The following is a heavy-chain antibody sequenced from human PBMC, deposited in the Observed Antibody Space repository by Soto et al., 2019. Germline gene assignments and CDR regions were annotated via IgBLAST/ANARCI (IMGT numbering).Heavy chain of an antibody. CDR2: TYYRSKWYN. V-gene: IGHV6-1*01. J-gene: IGHJ6*02. D-gene: IGHD3-3*01. CDR3: AREPLFRFLEWLPPYYYYGLDV. Sequence: PSQALSLTCAISRDILSISSAAWHWISHSPSRGIEGRGRTYYRSKWYNDYAVSVKSRITINPDTSKNQFSLQLNSVTPEDTAVYYCAREPLFRFLEWLPPYYYYGLDVWGQGITVTVSS. CDR1: RDILSISSAA.